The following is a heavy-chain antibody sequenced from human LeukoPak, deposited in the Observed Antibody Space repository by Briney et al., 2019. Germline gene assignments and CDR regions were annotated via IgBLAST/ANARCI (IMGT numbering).Heavy chain of an antibody. J-gene: IGHJ4*02. D-gene: IGHD6-19*01. Sequence: GGSLRLSCAASGFTFSNYWLHWVRQAPGKGLVWVSRINEDGSSTSYADSVRGRFTISRDNAKNTLYLQMNSLRGEDTAVYYCVRRNIALAGLFDYWGQGTLVTVPS. CDR3: VRRNIALAGLFDY. CDR2: INEDGSST. V-gene: IGHV3-74*01. CDR1: GFTFSNYW.